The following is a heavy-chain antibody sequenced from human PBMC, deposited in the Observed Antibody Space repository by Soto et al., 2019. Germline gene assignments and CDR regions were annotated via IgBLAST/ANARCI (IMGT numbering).Heavy chain of an antibody. CDR3: ARRRQDYVWGTYRDTGLDY. D-gene: IGHD3-16*02. V-gene: IGHV5-51*01. Sequence: GESLKISCKGSGYSFISYWIGWVRQMPGKGLEWMGIIYPGDSDTRYSPSFQGQVTISADKSISTAYLQWSSLKASDTAMYYCARRRQDYVWGTYRDTGLDYWGQGTVVTVSS. CDR2: IYPGDSDT. J-gene: IGHJ4*02. CDR1: GYSFISYW.